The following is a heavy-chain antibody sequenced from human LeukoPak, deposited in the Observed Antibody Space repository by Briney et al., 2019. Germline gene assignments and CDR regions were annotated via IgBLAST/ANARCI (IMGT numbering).Heavy chain of an antibody. CDR3: ARLGIAARSFDY. J-gene: IGHJ4*02. Sequence: GSLRLSCAASGFTFSSYSMNWVRPAPGKGLEWVSSISSSSSYIYYADSVKGRFTISRDNAKNSLYLQMNSLRAEDTAVYYCARLGIAARSFDYWGQGTLVTVSS. CDR1: GFTFSSYS. D-gene: IGHD6-6*01. V-gene: IGHV3-21*01. CDR2: ISSSSSYI.